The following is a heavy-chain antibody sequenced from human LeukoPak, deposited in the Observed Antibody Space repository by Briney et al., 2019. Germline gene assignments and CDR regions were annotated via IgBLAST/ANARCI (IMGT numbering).Heavy chain of an antibody. CDR1: GYSISSGYY. CDR2: IYHSGST. D-gene: IGHD3-9*01. Sequence: SETLSLTCAVSGYSISSGYYWGWIRQPPGKGLEWIGSIYHSGSTYNPSLKSRVTISVDTSKNQFSLKLSSVTAADTAVYYCARAYDILTGYRRDYYGMDVWGKGTTVTVSS. V-gene: IGHV4-38-2*01. J-gene: IGHJ6*04. CDR3: ARAYDILTGYRRDYYGMDV.